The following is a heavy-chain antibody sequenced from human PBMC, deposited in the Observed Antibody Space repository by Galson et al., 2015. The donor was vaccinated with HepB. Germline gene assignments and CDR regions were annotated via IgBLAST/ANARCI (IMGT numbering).Heavy chain of an antibody. D-gene: IGHD3-10*01. CDR3: AKVPRNIITIVRGVIIAYFDS. J-gene: IGHJ4*02. Sequence: SLRLSCAASGFTFNNYAMSWVRHAPGKGLEWVLAITGSGDKTYYGDSVKGRFTVSRDSSRNTLYLQMNSLRAEDTALYYCAKVPRNIITIVRGVIIAYFDSWSQGTLVTVSS. V-gene: IGHV3-23*01. CDR2: ITGSGDKT. CDR1: GFTFNNYA.